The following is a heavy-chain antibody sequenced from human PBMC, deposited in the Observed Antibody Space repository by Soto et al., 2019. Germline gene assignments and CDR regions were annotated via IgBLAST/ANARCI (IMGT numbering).Heavy chain of an antibody. CDR2: IYNSGTT. CDR3: ARVASGYYHYYGMDV. D-gene: IGHD1-26*01. Sequence: PSETLSLTCTVSGGSISSYYWSWIRQPPGKGLEWIGYIYNSGTTNYNPSLKSRVTISIDTSKNQFSLKLSSVTAADTAVYYCARVASGYYHYYGMDVWGQGTTVTVSS. J-gene: IGHJ6*02. CDR1: GGSISSYY. V-gene: IGHV4-59*01.